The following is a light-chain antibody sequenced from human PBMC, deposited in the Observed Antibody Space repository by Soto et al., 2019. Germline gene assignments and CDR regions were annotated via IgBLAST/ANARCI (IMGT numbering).Light chain of an antibody. CDR1: QSVSSSY. CDR3: QQFSSSSYT. Sequence: DIVVTQSPGALSLSPGDRATLSCRASQSVSSSYLAWYQQKPGQPPRLLLYSASSRATGIPDRFSGSGSGSDFTLTISRLEPEDFAVYYCQQFSSSSYTFGQGTKLEIK. J-gene: IGKJ2*01. CDR2: SAS. V-gene: IGKV3-20*01.